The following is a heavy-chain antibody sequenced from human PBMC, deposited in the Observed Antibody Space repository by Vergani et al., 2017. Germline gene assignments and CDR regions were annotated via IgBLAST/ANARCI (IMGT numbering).Heavy chain of an antibody. D-gene: IGHD3-9*01. J-gene: IGHJ2*01. CDR3: ARAKLPPRYFDWSRLGYFDL. Sequence: QVQLVQSGAEVKKPGASVKVSCKASGYTFTSYGISWVRQAPGQGLEWMGWISAYNGNTNYAQKLQGRVTMTTDTSTSTAYMELSSLRSEDTAVYYCARAKLPPRYFDWSRLGYFDLWGRGTLVTVSS. CDR2: ISAYNGNT. CDR1: GYTFTSYG. V-gene: IGHV1-18*04.